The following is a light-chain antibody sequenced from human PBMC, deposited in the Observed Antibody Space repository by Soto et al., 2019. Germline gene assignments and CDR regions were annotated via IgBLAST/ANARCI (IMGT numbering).Light chain of an antibody. Sequence: EFVLTQSPGTLSLSPGERATLSCRASQSVSNNYLAWYQQKPGQAPRLLIYDASNRATGIPARFSGSGSGTDFTLTISSLEPEDFAVYYCQQRSNWPTFGQGTRLEIK. CDR1: QSVSNNY. V-gene: IGKV3-11*01. CDR3: QQRSNWPT. CDR2: DAS. J-gene: IGKJ5*01.